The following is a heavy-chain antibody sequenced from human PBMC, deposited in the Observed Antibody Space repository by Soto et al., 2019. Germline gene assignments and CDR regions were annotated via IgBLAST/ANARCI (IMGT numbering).Heavy chain of an antibody. Sequence: GGSLRLSCAASGFTFSSYGMHWVRQAPGKGLEWVAVISYDGSNKYYADSVKGRFTISRDNSKNTLYLQMNSLRAEDTAVYYCAKDSAPLSGSYDSWGQGTLVTVPQ. V-gene: IGHV3-30*18. J-gene: IGHJ5*01. CDR2: ISYDGSNK. CDR3: AKDSAPLSGSYDS. D-gene: IGHD1-26*01. CDR1: GFTFSSYG.